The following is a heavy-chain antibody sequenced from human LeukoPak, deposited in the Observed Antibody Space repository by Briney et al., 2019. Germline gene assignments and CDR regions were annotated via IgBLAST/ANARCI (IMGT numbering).Heavy chain of an antibody. CDR2: INWNGGRT. CDR1: GFTFDNYG. D-gene: IGHD3-16*01. V-gene: IGHV3-20*04. Sequence: GGSLRLSCAASGFTFDNYGMNWVRHPPGKGLEWVCNINWNGGRTSYADSLRGRLTISRDNAKSSLYLQMNSLRAEDTAMYFCARRFPGDAFYVWGQGTMVTVSS. CDR3: ARRFPGDAFYV. J-gene: IGHJ3*01.